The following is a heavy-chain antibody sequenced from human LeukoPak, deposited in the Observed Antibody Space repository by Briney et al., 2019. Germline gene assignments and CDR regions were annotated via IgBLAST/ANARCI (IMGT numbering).Heavy chain of an antibody. V-gene: IGHV3-48*01. CDR2: ISSRSTNM. J-gene: IGHJ6*03. D-gene: IGHD4-17*01. Sequence: PGGSLRLSCAASGFTFRSYGMNCVRQAPGKGPVWVSYISSRSTNMYCAHSVGGRVTISRDNAKNSLYLEMNSLRPEDTAVYYCAKDPHPSGYGDFHYMDVWGKGTTVTVSS. CDR1: GFTFRSYG. CDR3: AKDPHPSGYGDFHYMDV.